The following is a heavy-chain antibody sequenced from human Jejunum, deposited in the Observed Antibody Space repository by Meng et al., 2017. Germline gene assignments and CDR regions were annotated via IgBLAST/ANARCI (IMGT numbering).Heavy chain of an antibody. Sequence: QLQLQQSGSGLVKPQQTLSLPCAVSGGSINSDGYTWSWIRQPPGKGLECIGYIYHTGSPYYNPSLKSRLTISVDRSENQFSLKLSSVTAADTAVYYCARMDSAFHYFDYWGQGTLVTVSS. V-gene: IGHV4-30-2*01. D-gene: IGHD2-2*03. CDR3: ARMDSAFHYFDY. CDR1: GGSINSDGYT. J-gene: IGHJ4*02. CDR2: IYHTGSP.